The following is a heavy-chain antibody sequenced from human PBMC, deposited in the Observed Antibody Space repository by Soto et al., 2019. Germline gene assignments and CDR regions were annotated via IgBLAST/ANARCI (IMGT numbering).Heavy chain of an antibody. Sequence: PVGFLRLSCAASGFTFSSYSMNWVRQAPGKGLEWVSSISSSSSYIYYADSVEGRFTISRDNAKNSLYLQMNSLRAEDTAVYYCARGPSGIYSSSWFDYWGQGTLVTVSS. CDR2: ISSSSSYI. V-gene: IGHV3-21*01. CDR3: ARGPSGIYSSSWFDY. J-gene: IGHJ4*02. CDR1: GFTFSSYS. D-gene: IGHD6-13*01.